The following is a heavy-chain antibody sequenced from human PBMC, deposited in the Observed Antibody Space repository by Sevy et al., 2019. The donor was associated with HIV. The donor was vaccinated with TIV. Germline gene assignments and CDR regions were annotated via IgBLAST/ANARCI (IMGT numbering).Heavy chain of an antibody. CDR1: GFTFSSYA. D-gene: IGHD3-22*01. CDR2: ISYDGSNK. V-gene: IGHV3-30*04. CDR3: ARQHYDSSGYLGY. Sequence: GGCLRLSCAASGFTFSSYAMHWVRQAPGKGLEWVAVISYDGSNKYYADSVKGRFTISRDNSKNTLYLQMNSLRAEDTAVYYCARQHYDSSGYLGYWGQGTLVTVSS. J-gene: IGHJ4*02.